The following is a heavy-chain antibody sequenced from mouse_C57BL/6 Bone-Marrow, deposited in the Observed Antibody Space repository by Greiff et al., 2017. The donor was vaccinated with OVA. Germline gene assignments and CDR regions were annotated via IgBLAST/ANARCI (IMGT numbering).Heavy chain of an antibody. CDR2: ISSGGDYI. Sequence: EVKLMESGEGLVKPGGSLKLSCAASGFTFSSYAMSWVRQTPEKRLEWVAYISSGGDYIYYADTVKGRFTISRDNARNTLYLQMSSLKSEDTAMYYCTRDLNYSNRFDYWGQGTTLTVSS. D-gene: IGHD2-5*01. CDR1: GFTFSSYA. CDR3: TRDLNYSNRFDY. V-gene: IGHV5-9-1*02. J-gene: IGHJ2*01.